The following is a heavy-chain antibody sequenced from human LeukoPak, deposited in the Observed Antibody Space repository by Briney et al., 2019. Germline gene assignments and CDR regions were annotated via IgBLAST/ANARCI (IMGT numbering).Heavy chain of an antibody. CDR2: ISGSGGST. D-gene: IGHD1-1*01. CDR1: GFTFSSYA. CDR3: AKDFFGMEKLFIVDY. V-gene: IGHV3-23*01. J-gene: IGHJ4*02. Sequence: PGGSLRLSCAASGFTFSSYAMSWVRQAPGKGLEWVSAISGSGGSTYYADSVKGRFTISRDNSKNTLYLQMNSLRAEDTAVYYCAKDFFGMEKLFIVDYWGQGTLVTVSS.